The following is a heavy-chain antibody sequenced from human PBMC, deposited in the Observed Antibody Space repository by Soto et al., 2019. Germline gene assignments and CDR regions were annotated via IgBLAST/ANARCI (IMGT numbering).Heavy chain of an antibody. CDR1: GFTFSSYA. CDR2: ISGSGGST. D-gene: IGHD3-3*01. J-gene: IGHJ3*02. CDR3: AKDGYYDFWSGSGAFDI. Sequence: EVQLLESGGGLVQPGGSLRLSCAASGFTFSSYAMSWVRQAPGKGLEWVSAISGSGGSTYYADSVKGRFTISRDNSKNTLYLQMNSLRAEDTDVYYCAKDGYYDFWSGSGAFDIWGQGTMVTVSS. V-gene: IGHV3-23*01.